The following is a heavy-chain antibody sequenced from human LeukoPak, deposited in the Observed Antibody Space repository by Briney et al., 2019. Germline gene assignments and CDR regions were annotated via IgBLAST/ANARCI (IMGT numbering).Heavy chain of an antibody. D-gene: IGHD3-3*01. V-gene: IGHV4-39*07. CDR2: IYYSGST. J-gene: IGHJ6*03. CDR3: ARGVAGLNDFWSGYSSYYYYYMDV. CDR1: GGSISSSSYY. Sequence: SETLSLTCTVSGGSISSSSYYWGWIRQPPGEGLEWIGSIYYSGSTYYNPSLKSRVTISVDTSKNQFSLKLSSVTAADTAEYYCARGVAGLNDFWSGYSSYYYYYMDVWGKGTTVTVSS.